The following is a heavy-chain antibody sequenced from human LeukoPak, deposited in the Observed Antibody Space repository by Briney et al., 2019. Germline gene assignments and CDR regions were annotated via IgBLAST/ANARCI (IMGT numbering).Heavy chain of an antibody. CDR1: GFTFSSYA. V-gene: IGHV3-23*01. J-gene: IGHJ4*02. D-gene: IGHD4-17*01. Sequence: GGSLRLSCAASGFTFSSYAMSWVRQAPGKGLEWVSAISSAGGRTYYADSVKGRFTISRDNSRNTVYLQMNSLRAEDTAVYYCAKESPYGDNRLYYFDYWGQGTLVTVSS. CDR2: ISSAGGRT. CDR3: AKESPYGDNRLYYFDY.